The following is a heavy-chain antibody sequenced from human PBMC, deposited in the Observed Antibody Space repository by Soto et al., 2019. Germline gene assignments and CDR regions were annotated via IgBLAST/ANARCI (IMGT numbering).Heavy chain of an antibody. V-gene: IGHV4-59*01. J-gene: IGHJ4*02. D-gene: IGHD1-7*01. CDR2: IYYSGST. Sequence: QVQLQESGPGLVKPSETLSLTCTVSGGSISSYYWSWIRQPPGKGLEWIWYIYYSGSTNYNPSLKSRVTISVDTSKNQFSLKLSSVTAADTAVYYCARVGLELRGYYFDYWGQGTLVTVSS. CDR1: GGSISSYY. CDR3: ARVGLELRGYYFDY.